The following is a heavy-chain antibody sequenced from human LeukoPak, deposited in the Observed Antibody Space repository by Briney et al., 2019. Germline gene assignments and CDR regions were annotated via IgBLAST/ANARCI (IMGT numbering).Heavy chain of an antibody. CDR1: GFTFDDNA. D-gene: IGHD5-18*01. CDR2: ISWKSGSI. Sequence: GGSLRLSCAASGFTFDDNARHWVRQAPGKSREWVSGISWKSGSIGYADSVKGRFTISRDNAKNSLYLQMNSLRAEDTALYYCAKGYSYGYGPLDYWGQGTLVTVSS. CDR3: AKGYSYGYGPLDY. J-gene: IGHJ4*02. V-gene: IGHV3-9*01.